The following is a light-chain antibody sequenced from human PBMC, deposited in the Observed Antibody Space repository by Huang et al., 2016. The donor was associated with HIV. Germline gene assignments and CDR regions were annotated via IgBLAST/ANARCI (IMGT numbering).Light chain of an antibody. CDR3: QQPGS. CDR2: DTS. V-gene: IGKV3-11*01. J-gene: IGKJ2*01. Sequence: EIVLTQSPATLSLSPGERATLSCRASQSVGGYLAWYQQKPGQAPRLFIYDTSTRATGIPARFSGSGSETDFTLTISSLEPEDFAVYYCQQPGSFGQGTKVDIK. CDR1: QSVGGY.